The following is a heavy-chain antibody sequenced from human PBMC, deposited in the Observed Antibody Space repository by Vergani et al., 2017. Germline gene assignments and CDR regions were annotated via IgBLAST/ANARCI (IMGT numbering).Heavy chain of an antibody. CDR2: INHSGST. D-gene: IGHD6-25*01. V-gene: IGHV4-39*07. CDR1: GGSISSGSYY. J-gene: IGHJ2*01. Sequence: QVQLQESGPGLVKPSQTLSLTCTVSGGSISSGSYYWSWIRQPPGKGLEWIGEINHSGSTNYNPSLKSRVTISVDTSKNQFSLKLSSVTAADTAVYYCARGRRARHFDLWGRGTLVTVSS. CDR3: ARGRRARHFDL.